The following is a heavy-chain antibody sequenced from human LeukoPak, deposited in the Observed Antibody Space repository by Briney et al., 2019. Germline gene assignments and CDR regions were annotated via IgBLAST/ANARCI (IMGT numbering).Heavy chain of an antibody. CDR1: GFTFSNSA. J-gene: IGHJ4*02. Sequence: ASVNVSCKASGFTFSNSAIQWVRQARGQRLEWIGWIGVGRGNTNYAQKFQQRVTITRDMSTSTAYMELSSLRSEDTAVYYCAVEVYRGGDCCHFDYWGQGTLVTVSS. V-gene: IGHV1-58*02. CDR3: AVEVYRGGDCCHFDY. CDR2: IGVGRGNT. D-gene: IGHD2-21*02.